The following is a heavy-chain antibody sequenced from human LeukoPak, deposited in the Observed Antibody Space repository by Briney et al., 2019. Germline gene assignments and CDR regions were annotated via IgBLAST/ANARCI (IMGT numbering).Heavy chain of an antibody. V-gene: IGHV4-34*01. Sequence: SETLSLTCAVYGGSFSGYYWSWIRQPPGNGLEWIGEINHSGSTNYNPSLKSRVTISVDTSKNQFSLKLSSVTAADTAVYYCARVVGVFDYWGQGTLVTVSS. CDR2: INHSGST. CDR3: ARVVGVFDY. CDR1: GGSFSGYY. D-gene: IGHD2-21*01. J-gene: IGHJ4*02.